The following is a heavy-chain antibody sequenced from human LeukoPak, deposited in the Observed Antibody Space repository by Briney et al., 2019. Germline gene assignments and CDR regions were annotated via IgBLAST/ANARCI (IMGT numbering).Heavy chain of an antibody. D-gene: IGHD1-26*01. Sequence: SQTLSLTCTVSGGSISSGSYYWSWIRQPAGKGLEWIGRIHTSGSTNYNPSLKSRVTISVDTSKNQFSLKLSSVTAADTAVYYCARHGGGSGNYYVYFQHWGQGTLVTASS. CDR1: GGSISSGSYY. J-gene: IGHJ1*01. CDR2: IHTSGST. CDR3: ARHGGGSGNYYVYFQH. V-gene: IGHV4-61*02.